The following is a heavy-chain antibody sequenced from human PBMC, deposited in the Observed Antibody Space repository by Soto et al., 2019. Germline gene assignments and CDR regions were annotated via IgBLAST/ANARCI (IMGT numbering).Heavy chain of an antibody. CDR1: GFTFSNAW. Sequence: GGSLRLSCAASGFTFSNAWMNWVRQAPGKGLEWVGRIKSKTDGGTTDYAAPVKGRFTISRDDSKNTLYLQMNSLKTEDTAVYYCTTEYYDFWSGYHFDYWGQGTLVTVSS. CDR2: IKSKTDGGTT. CDR3: TTEYYDFWSGYHFDY. J-gene: IGHJ4*02. D-gene: IGHD3-3*01. V-gene: IGHV3-15*07.